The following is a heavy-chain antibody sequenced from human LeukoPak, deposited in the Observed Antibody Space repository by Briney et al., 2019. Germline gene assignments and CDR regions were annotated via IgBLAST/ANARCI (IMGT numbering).Heavy chain of an antibody. CDR2: IYYCGST. CDR3: ARRGGSGSYYSIGY. D-gene: IGHD3-10*01. J-gene: IGHJ4*02. Sequence: SGTLSLTCTVSGGSISSGGYYWSWIRQHPGKGLEWIGYIYYCGSTYYNPSLKSRVTISVDTSKNQFSLKLSSVTAADTAVYYRARRGGSGSYYSIGYWGQGTLVTVSS. CDR1: GGSISSGGYY. V-gene: IGHV4-31*03.